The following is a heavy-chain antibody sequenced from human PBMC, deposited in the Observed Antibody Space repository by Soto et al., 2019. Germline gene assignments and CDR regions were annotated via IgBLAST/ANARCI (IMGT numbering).Heavy chain of an antibody. CDR2: ISAYNGKT. CDR3: ARDHCSGGSCYGSSSYYYYYYMDV. V-gene: IGHV1-18*01. D-gene: IGHD2-15*01. CDR1: GYTFTSYG. J-gene: IGHJ6*03. Sequence: ASVKVSCKASGYTFTSYGISWVRQAPGQGLEWMGWISAYNGKTNYAQKFQGRVTITADKSTSTAYMELSSLRSEDTAVYYCARDHCSGGSCYGSSSYYYYYYMDVWGKGTTVTVSS.